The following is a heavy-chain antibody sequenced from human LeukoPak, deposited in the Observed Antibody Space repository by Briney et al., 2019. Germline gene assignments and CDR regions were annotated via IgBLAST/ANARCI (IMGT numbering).Heavy chain of an antibody. D-gene: IGHD3-22*01. Sequence: GGSLRLSCAASGFTFSSYAMSWVRQAPGKGLEWVSAISGSGGSTYYADSVKGRFTISRDNSKNTLYLQMNSLRSEDTAVYYCARGRLVRYYYDSSGTNDAFDIWGQGTMVTVSS. J-gene: IGHJ3*02. CDR2: ISGSGGST. CDR1: GFTFSSYA. V-gene: IGHV3-23*01. CDR3: ARGRLVRYYYDSSGTNDAFDI.